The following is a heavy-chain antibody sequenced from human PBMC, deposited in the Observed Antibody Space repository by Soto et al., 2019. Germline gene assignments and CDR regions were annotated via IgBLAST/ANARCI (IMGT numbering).Heavy chain of an antibody. Sequence: DVQVVESGGGLVQPGGSLRLSCAVSGFSFPSYWMMWVRQAPGKGLEWVANISPDGSAIQYAVSVEGRFTISRDNAKNSLDLQMTDLRAEDTAVYYCVRNSGRYRLDHWGQGTLVTVSS. CDR3: VRNSGRYRLDH. J-gene: IGHJ4*02. V-gene: IGHV3-7*03. CDR1: GFSFPSYW. CDR2: ISPDGSAI. D-gene: IGHD6-19*01.